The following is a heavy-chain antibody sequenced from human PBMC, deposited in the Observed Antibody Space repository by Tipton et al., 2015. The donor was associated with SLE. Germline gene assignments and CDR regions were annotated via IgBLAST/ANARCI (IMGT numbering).Heavy chain of an antibody. V-gene: IGHV3-30*18. Sequence: SLRLSCAASGFTFSSYGMHWVRQAPGKGLEWGAVISYDGSNKYYADSVKGRFTISRDNSKNTLYLQMNSLRAEDTAVYYCAKESGLVIGIFDSWGQGTLVTVSS. CDR2: ISYDGSNK. D-gene: IGHD3-9*01. CDR1: GFTFSSYG. CDR3: AKESGLVIGIFDS. J-gene: IGHJ4*02.